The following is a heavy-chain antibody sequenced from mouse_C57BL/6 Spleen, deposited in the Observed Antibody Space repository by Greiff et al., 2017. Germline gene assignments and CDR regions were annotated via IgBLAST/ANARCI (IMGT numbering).Heavy chain of an antibody. Sequence: EVQLVESEGGLVQPGSSMKLSCTASGFTFSDYYMAWVRQVPEKGLEWVANINYDGSSTYYLDSLKSRFIISRDNAKNILYLQMSSLKSEDTATYYCARVGYGSSHYAMDYWGQGTSVTVSS. V-gene: IGHV5-16*01. J-gene: IGHJ4*01. CDR2: INYDGSST. CDR1: GFTFSDYY. CDR3: ARVGYGSSHYAMDY. D-gene: IGHD1-1*01.